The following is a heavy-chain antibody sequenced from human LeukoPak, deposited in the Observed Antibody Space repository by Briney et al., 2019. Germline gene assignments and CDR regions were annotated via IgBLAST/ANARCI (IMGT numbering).Heavy chain of an antibody. J-gene: IGHJ4*02. CDR3: AGRYCSSTSCYWPLDY. CDR1: GLTFHEYT. CDR2: IRWDGGNT. Sequence: GGSLRLSCAASGLTFHEYTMRWVRQAPGKGLEWVSLIRWDGGNTYYADSVKGRFIISRDNSKNSLYLQMNSLRTEDTALYYCAGRYCSSTSCYWPLDYWGQGTLVTVSS. D-gene: IGHD2-2*01. V-gene: IGHV3-43*01.